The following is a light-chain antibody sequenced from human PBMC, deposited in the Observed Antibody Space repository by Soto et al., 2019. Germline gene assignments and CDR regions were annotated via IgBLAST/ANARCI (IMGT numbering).Light chain of an antibody. CDR2: ASS. J-gene: IGLJ1*01. V-gene: IGLV2-14*01. CDR3: SSYTSGSTLYV. Sequence: QSALAQPASVSGSPGQSITISCTGTSSDLGSYNYVSWYQQHPGKAPRLMIYASSNRPSGVSHRFSGSRSGNTASLTISGLQAEDEADYFCSSYTSGSTLYVFGSGTKVTVL. CDR1: SSDLGSYNY.